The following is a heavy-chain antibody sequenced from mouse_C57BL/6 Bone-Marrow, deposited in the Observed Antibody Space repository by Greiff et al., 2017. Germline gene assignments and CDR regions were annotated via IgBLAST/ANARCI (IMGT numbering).Heavy chain of an antibody. CDR2: IYPGNSDT. J-gene: IGHJ1*03. CDR1: GYTFTSYW. V-gene: IGHV1-5*01. Sequence: EVQLQQSGTVLARPGASVKMSCKTSGYTFTSYWMHWVKQRPGQGLEWIGAIYPGNSDTSYNQKFKGKAKLTAVTTASTAYMELSSLTNEDAAVYYCTRSTTEVAEDWYFDVWGTGTTVTVSS. CDR3: TRSTTEVAEDWYFDV. D-gene: IGHD1-1*01.